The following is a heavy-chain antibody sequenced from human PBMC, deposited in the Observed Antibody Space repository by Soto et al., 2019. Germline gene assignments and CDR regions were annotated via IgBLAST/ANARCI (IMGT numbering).Heavy chain of an antibody. V-gene: IGHV3-21*02. CDR3: ARDSQGPLVLVPAEIGDA. CDR2: ISYSSRHI. J-gene: IGHJ5*02. Sequence: EVQLVESGGGLAKPGESLTLSCAASGFTFSNHNMNWVRQAPGKGLEWVSSISYSSRHIYYADSVKGRFTISRDNAKQLVYLQMNSLRAEDTVVYYCARDSQGPLVLVPAEIGDAWGQGTLVTVSS. CDR1: GFTFSNHN. D-gene: IGHD2-2*01.